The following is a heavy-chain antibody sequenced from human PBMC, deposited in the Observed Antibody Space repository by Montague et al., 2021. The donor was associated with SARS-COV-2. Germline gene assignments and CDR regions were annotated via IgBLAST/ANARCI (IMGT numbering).Heavy chain of an antibody. J-gene: IGHJ3*02. CDR1: SGSISSYY. Sequence: SETLSLTCTVSSGSISSYYWSWIRQPPGKGLEWIGYIYYSGNTNYNPSLKSRVTISVDTSKNQFSLKLSSVTAAGTAVYYCARGAGYSSSWYLAFEIWGQGTMVTVSS. CDR2: IYYSGNT. D-gene: IGHD6-13*01. V-gene: IGHV4-59*01. CDR3: ARGAGYSSSWYLAFEI.